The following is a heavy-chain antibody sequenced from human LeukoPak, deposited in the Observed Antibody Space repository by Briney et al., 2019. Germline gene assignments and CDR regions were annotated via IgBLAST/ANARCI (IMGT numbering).Heavy chain of an antibody. CDR3: ARQPRFGEFLKYGMDV. CDR1: GGSISSGSYY. Sequence: SQTLSLTCTVSGGSISSGSYYWSWIRQPPGKGLEWIGYIYYSGSTNYNPSLKSRVTISVDTSKNQFSLKLSSVTAADTAVYYCARQPRFGEFLKYGMDVWGQGTTVTVSS. V-gene: IGHV4-61*01. D-gene: IGHD3-10*01. J-gene: IGHJ6*02. CDR2: IYYSGST.